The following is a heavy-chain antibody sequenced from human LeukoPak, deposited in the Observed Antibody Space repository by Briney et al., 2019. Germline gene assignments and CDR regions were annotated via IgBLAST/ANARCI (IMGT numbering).Heavy chain of an antibody. J-gene: IGHJ4*02. CDR3: TLLWFGESPVRSYFDY. Sequence: GGSLRLSCAASGFTFSDYYMSWIRQAPGKGLEWVSYISSSSSYTNYADSVKGRFTISRDNAKNSLYLQMNSLRAEDTAVYYCTLLWFGESPVRSYFDYRGQGTLVTVSS. D-gene: IGHD3-10*01. V-gene: IGHV3-11*06. CDR1: GFTFSDYY. CDR2: ISSSSSYT.